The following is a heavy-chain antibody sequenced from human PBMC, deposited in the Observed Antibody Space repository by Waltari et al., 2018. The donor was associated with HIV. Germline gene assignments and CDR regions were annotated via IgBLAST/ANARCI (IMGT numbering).Heavy chain of an antibody. D-gene: IGHD3-10*01. Sequence: EVQLVEPGGGLVKPGGSLRLSCAASGFIFRNAWMSWGRQAPGKGLEWVGRIKSKSDGGKKDYAAPVKGRFTISRDDSKNTLYLQMNTLKTEDTAVYYCTTGAEDLWRVYWGQGNLVTVSS. CDR3: TTGAEDLWRVY. CDR2: IKSKSDGGKK. CDR1: GFIFRNAW. V-gene: IGHV3-15*01. J-gene: IGHJ4*02.